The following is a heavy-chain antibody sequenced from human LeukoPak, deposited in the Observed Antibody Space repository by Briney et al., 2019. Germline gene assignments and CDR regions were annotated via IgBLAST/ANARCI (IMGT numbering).Heavy chain of an antibody. Sequence: GGPLRLSCAGSGFSFSDYAMHWVRQAPGKGLEYVSGISNRDDRTYYATSVKGRFTISRDHSKSTLYLQIGSLGDEAMAVYYCARDPYSSGWWDNWGQGTLVTVSS. D-gene: IGHD6-19*01. CDR3: ARDPYSSGWWDN. V-gene: IGHV3-64*01. CDR2: ISNRDDRT. J-gene: IGHJ4*02. CDR1: GFSFSDYA.